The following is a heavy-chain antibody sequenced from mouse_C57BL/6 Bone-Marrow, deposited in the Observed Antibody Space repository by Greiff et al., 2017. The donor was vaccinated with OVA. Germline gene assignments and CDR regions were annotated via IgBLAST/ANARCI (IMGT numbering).Heavy chain of an antibody. CDR1: GFTFSDYY. CDR3: ARHVGFAY. V-gene: IGHV5-12*01. Sequence: VQLKESGGGLVQPGGSLKLSCAASGFTFSDYYMYWVRQTPEKRLEWVAYISNGGGSTYYPDTVKGRFTISRDNAKNTLYLQMSRLKSEDTAMYYCARHVGFAYWGQGTLVTVSA. J-gene: IGHJ3*01. CDR2: ISNGGGST.